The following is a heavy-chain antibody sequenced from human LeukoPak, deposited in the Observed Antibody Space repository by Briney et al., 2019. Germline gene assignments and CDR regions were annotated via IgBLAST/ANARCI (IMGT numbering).Heavy chain of an antibody. Sequence: PSETLSLTCSVSGYSIRSGYYWGWVRQPPGKGLEWIGSIFHSGSAYYNPSLKSRVTIPIDTSKNQFFLKLSSVTAADTAVYYCARVLGYCSGGNCYLDHWGQGILVTVSS. J-gene: IGHJ4*02. D-gene: IGHD2-15*01. CDR2: IFHSGSA. CDR1: GYSIRSGYY. V-gene: IGHV4-38-2*02. CDR3: ARVLGYCSGGNCYLDH.